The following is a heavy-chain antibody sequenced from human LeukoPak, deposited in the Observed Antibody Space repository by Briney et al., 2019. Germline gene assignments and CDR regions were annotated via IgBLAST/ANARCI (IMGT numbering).Heavy chain of an antibody. J-gene: IGHJ4*03. Sequence: KSGGSLRLSCAASGFTFSSYSMNWVRQAPGKGLEWVSSISSSSSYIYYADSVKGRFTISRDNAKNSLYLQMNSLRAEDTAVYYCARVGEEGHCSGGSCYSDYWGQGTLVTVSS. D-gene: IGHD2-15*01. CDR1: GFTFSSYS. CDR2: ISSSSSYI. V-gene: IGHV3-21*01. CDR3: ARVGEEGHCSGGSCYSDY.